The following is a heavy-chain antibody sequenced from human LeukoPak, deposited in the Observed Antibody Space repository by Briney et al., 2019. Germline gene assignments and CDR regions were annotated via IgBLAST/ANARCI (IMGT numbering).Heavy chain of an antibody. J-gene: IGHJ4*02. CDR2: IYYSGST. V-gene: IGHV4-30-4*08. CDR3: ARERAPQGYSGYESYFDY. D-gene: IGHD5-12*01. CDR1: GGSISSGDYY. Sequence: SSETLSLTCTVSGGSISSGDYYWSWIRQPPGKGLEWIGYIYYSGSTYYNPSLKSRVTISVDTSKNQFSLKVSSVTAADTAVYYCARERAPQGYSGYESYFDYWGQGTLVTVSS.